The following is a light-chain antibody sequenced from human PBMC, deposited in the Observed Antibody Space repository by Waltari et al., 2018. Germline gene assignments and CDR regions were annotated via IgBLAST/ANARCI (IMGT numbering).Light chain of an antibody. CDR1: QSVSYSSNNRDY. J-gene: IGKJ3*01. CDR3: QQYYSNFFT. CDR2: WAS. V-gene: IGKV4-1*01. Sequence: DIVLTQSPGSLAVSLGERATINCKSSQSVSYSSNNRDYLAWYQQKPGQPPRLLIYWASTRESGVPDRFSGSGSGTDFTLTISSLQAEDVAVYYCQQYYSNFFTFGPGTKVDIK.